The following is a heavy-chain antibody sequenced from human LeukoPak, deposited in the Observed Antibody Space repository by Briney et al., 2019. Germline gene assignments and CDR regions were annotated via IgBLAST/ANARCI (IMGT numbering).Heavy chain of an antibody. CDR3: AKTYYYDPFDF. D-gene: IGHD3-22*01. CDR2: IYHSGST. J-gene: IGHJ4*02. Sequence: SGTPSLTCAVSGGSISSTHWWSWVRQPPGKGLEWIGEIYHSGSTNYNPSLKSRVTISVDTSKNQFSLKLSSVTAADTAVYYCAKTYYYDPFDFWGQGTLVTVPS. V-gene: IGHV4-4*02. CDR1: GGSISSTHW.